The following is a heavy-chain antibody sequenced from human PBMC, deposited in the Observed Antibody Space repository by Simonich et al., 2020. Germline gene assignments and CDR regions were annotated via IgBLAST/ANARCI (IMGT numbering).Heavy chain of an antibody. CDR2: IIPILGIA. V-gene: IGHV1-69*10. J-gene: IGHJ3*02. Sequence: QVQLVQSGAEVKKPGSSVKVSCKASGGTFSSYAISWVRQAPGQGLEGKGGIIPILGIANYARKFQGRVTITADKSTSTAYMELSSLRSEDTAVYYCARDGITGTTFDAFDIWGQGTMVTVSS. D-gene: IGHD1-7*01. CDR1: GGTFSSYA. CDR3: ARDGITGTTFDAFDI.